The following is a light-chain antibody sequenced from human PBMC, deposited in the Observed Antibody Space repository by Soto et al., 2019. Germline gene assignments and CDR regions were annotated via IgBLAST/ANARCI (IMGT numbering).Light chain of an antibody. J-gene: IGKJ1*01. V-gene: IGKV3-15*01. CDR2: GAS. CDR1: QSVGRN. CDR3: QQYDFSLRT. Sequence: EIVMTQSPATLSVSPGEAAILSCRASQSVGRNLAWYQQRPGQAPRLLIFGASTRASGVPDRFSGGGSGTEFSLTISSLQSEDFAVYFCQQYDFSLRTFGQGTKVDIK.